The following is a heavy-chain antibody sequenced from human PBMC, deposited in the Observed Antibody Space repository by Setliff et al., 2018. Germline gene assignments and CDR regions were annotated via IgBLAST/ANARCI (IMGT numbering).Heavy chain of an antibody. J-gene: IGHJ4*02. Sequence: SETLFLTCTVSGGSISSSSYYWVWIRQPPGKGLEWIGNIFYSGSTYYNPSLKSRVTISIDTSKNQFSLKLSSVTAADTAVYFCASTTYGYSYDYWGQGTLVTVSS. D-gene: IGHD5-18*01. V-gene: IGHV4-39*07. CDR1: GGSISSSSYY. CDR3: ASTTYGYSYDY. CDR2: IFYSGST.